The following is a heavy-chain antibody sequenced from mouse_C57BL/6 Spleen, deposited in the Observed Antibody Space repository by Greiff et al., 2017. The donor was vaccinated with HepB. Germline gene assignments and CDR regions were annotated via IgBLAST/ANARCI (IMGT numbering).Heavy chain of an antibody. Sequence: EVQLVESGPELVKPGASVKIPCKASGYTFTDYNMDWVKQSHGKSLEWIGDINPNNGGTIYNQKFKGKATLTVDKSSSTAYMELRSLTSEDTAVYYCARGGVNYYAMDYGGQGTSVTVSS. CDR1: GYTFTDYN. D-gene: IGHD2-13*01. CDR2: INPNNGGT. V-gene: IGHV1-18*01. J-gene: IGHJ4*01. CDR3: ARGGVNYYAMDY.